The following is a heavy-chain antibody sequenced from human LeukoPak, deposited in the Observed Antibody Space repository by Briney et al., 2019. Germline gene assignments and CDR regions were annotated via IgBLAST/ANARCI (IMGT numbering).Heavy chain of an antibody. V-gene: IGHV4-59*01. CDR3: ARGLLEVWLPLDI. D-gene: IGHD5-18*01. CDR1: GGSFSGYY. CDR2: IYYSGST. Sequence: SETLSLTCAVYGGSFSGYYWSWIRQPPGKGLEWIGYIYYSGSTNYNPSLKSRVTISVDTSKNQFSLKLSSVTAADTAVYYCARGLLEVWLPLDIWGQGTMVTVSS. J-gene: IGHJ3*02.